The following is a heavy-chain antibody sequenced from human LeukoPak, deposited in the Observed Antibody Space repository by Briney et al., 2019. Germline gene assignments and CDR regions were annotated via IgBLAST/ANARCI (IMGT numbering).Heavy chain of an antibody. CDR1: GFTFDDYG. V-gene: IGHV3-20*04. D-gene: IGHD1-26*01. CDR3: ARDGPGGGSYYSDY. Sequence: GGSPRLSCAASGFTFDDYGMSWVRQAPGKGLEWVSGINWNGGSTGYADSVKGRFTISRDNAKNSLYLQMNSLRAEDTALYYCARDGPGGGSYYSDYWGQGSLVTVSS. CDR2: INWNGGST. J-gene: IGHJ4*02.